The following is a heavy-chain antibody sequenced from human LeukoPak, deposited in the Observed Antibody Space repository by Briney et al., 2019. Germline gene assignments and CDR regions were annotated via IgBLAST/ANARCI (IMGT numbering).Heavy chain of an antibody. J-gene: IGHJ4*02. CDR1: GYTFTCYY. CDR3: ARGLAPPGWNYGY. CDR2: INPNSGGT. V-gene: IGHV1-2*02. Sequence: ASVKVSCKASGYTFTCYYMHWVRQAPGQGLEWMGWINPNSGGTNYAQKFQGRVTMTRDTSISTAYMELSRLRSDDTAVYYCARGLAPPGWNYGYWGQGTLVTVSS. D-gene: IGHD1-7*01.